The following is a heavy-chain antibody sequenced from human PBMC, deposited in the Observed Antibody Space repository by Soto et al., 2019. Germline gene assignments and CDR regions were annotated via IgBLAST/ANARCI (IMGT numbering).Heavy chain of an antibody. CDR3: ARDQSHYDSSRSLFLNYGIDV. CDR1: AFSVSSSY. CDR2: LYSGGTT. V-gene: IGHV3-53*02. J-gene: IGHJ6*02. D-gene: IGHD3-22*01. Sequence: EVQLVVTGGGLIQPGGSLRLSCAASAFSVSSSYMTWVRQAPGKGLEWVSFLYSGGTTYYADSVRGRFTITRDSSKSTLYLQMNSLRVEDTAVYYCARDQSHYDSSRSLFLNYGIDVWGQGTTVTVS.